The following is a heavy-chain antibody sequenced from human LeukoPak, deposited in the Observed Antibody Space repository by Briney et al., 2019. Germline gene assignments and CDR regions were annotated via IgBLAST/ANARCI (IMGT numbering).Heavy chain of an antibody. J-gene: IGHJ4*02. V-gene: IGHV3-48*01. D-gene: IGHD3-3*01. CDR3: AKVPYYDFWSGYSGDY. CDR2: ISSSSSTT. Sequence: GGSLRLSCAASGFTFSSYSMNWVRQAPGKGLEWVSYISSSSSTTYYADSVKGRFTISRDNSKSTLYLQMNSLRAEETAVYYCAKVPYYDFWSGYSGDYWGQGTLVTVSS. CDR1: GFTFSSYS.